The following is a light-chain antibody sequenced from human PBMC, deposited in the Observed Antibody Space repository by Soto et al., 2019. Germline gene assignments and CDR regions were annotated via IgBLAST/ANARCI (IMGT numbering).Light chain of an antibody. CDR3: CSYAGISTYDV. Sequence: QSVLTQPASVSGSPGQSITIPCTGTSSDVGSYDLDSWYQQHPGEAPKLMIYGGTKRPSGVSNRFSGSKSGNTASLPISGLQFEEETDYHYCSYAGISTYDVFGPGTKLTVL. CDR2: GGT. J-gene: IGLJ1*01. CDR1: SSDVGSYDL. V-gene: IGLV2-23*01.